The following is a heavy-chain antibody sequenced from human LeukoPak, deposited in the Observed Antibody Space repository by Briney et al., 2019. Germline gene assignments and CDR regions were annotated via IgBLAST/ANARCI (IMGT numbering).Heavy chain of an antibody. CDR1: GFTFSSYW. D-gene: IGHD3-3*01. J-gene: IGHJ4*02. V-gene: IGHV3-7*01. CDR3: ARDPTIFGVVIVPDY. CDR2: IRQGGSEK. Sequence: GGSLRLSCAASGFTFSSYWMSWVRQAPGKGLEWVANIRQGGSEKYYVDSVKGRFTISRDNAKNSLYLQMSSLRAQDTAVYYCARDPTIFGVVIVPDYWGQGTLVTVSS.